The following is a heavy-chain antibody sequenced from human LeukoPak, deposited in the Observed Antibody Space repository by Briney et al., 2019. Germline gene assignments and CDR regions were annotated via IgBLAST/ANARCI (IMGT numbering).Heavy chain of an antibody. V-gene: IGHV1-46*01. CDR3: ARDMDSSGYDYFDY. J-gene: IGHJ4*02. Sequence: ASVKVSCKASGYTFTSYYMHWVRQAAGQGLEGMGVINPHDGSTSYAQKFQGRVTMTTDTSTSTVYMELSSLRSEDTAVSYCARDMDSSGYDYFDYWGPGTLVTVSS. CDR1: GYTFTSYY. CDR2: INPHDGST. D-gene: IGHD3-22*01.